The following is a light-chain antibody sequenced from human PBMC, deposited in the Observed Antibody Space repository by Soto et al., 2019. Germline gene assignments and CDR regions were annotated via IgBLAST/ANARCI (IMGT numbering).Light chain of an antibody. J-gene: IGLJ1*01. CDR3: GTWDNSLSAYV. CDR2: DNN. CDR1: SSKIGRNF. Sequence: QSVLTQPPSVSAAPGQMVTISCSGSSSKIGRNFVSWYQQLPGTAPKLLIYDNNKRPSGIPDRCSGSKSGTSATLGITGLQTGAEADYYCGTWDNSLSAYVFGTATKLTVL. V-gene: IGLV1-51*01.